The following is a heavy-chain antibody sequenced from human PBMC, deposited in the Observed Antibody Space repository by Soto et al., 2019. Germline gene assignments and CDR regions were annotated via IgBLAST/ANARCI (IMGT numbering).Heavy chain of an antibody. Sequence: GGSLRLSCAASGFTFGNHWMHWVRQAPGKGLEWVSRVISDGNTIDYADSVKGRFTVSRDNAKSTLYLQMNSLRAEDTAVYYCATAEVDHWGPGTLVTVYS. CDR3: ATAEVDH. CDR2: VISDGNTI. J-gene: IGHJ5*02. V-gene: IGHV3-74*01. CDR1: GFTFGNHW.